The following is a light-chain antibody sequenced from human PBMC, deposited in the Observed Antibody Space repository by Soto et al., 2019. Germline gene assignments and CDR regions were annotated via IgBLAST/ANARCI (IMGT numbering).Light chain of an antibody. J-gene: IGKJ2*01. CDR2: DAS. CDR3: QQYNSYSYT. V-gene: IGKV1-5*01. CDR1: QSISSW. Sequence: DIQMTQSPSTLFASVGDTVTITCRASQSISSWLAWYQQKPGKAPKLLIYDASSLESGVPSRFSGSGSGTEFTLTISSLQPDDFATYYCQQYNSYSYTFGQGTKVDIK.